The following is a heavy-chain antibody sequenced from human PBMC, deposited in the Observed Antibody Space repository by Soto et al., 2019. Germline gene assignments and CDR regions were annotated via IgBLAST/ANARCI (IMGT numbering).Heavy chain of an antibody. CDR3: TTIGGWYREAFDI. J-gene: IGHJ3*02. V-gene: IGHV3-15*01. Sequence: EVQLVESGGGLVKPGGSLRLSCAASGFTFSNAWMSWVRQAPGKGLEWVGRIKSKTEGGTTDYAAPVKGRFTISRDDSKNQLYMQMNSRKTENTAVYYFTTIGGWYREAFDIWGQGKMVTVSS. CDR2: IKSKTEGGTT. D-gene: IGHD6-19*01. CDR1: GFTFSNAW.